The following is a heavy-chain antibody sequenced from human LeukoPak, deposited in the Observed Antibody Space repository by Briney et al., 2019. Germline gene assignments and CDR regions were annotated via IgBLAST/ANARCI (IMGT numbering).Heavy chain of an antibody. J-gene: IGHJ4*02. CDR2: ISYDRSNK. D-gene: IGHD6-19*01. CDR1: GFTFSSYA. V-gene: IGHV3-30*04. CDR3: ARERYSSGFDY. Sequence: GRSLRLSCAASGFTFSSYAMHWVRQAPGKGLEWVAVISYDRSNKYYADSVKGRFTISRDNSKNTLYLQMNSLRAEDTAVYYCARERYSSGFDYWGQGTLVTVSS.